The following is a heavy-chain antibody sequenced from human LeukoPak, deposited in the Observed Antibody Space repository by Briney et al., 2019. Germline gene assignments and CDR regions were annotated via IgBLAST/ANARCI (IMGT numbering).Heavy chain of an antibody. V-gene: IGHV4-59*08. CDR1: GGSISSYY. Sequence: SETLSLNCTVSGGSISSYYWSWIRQPPGKGLEWIGYIYYSGSTNYNPSLKSRVTISVDTSKNQFSLKLSSVTAADTAVYYCARHARWSDAFDIWGQGTMVTVSS. CDR3: ARHARWSDAFDI. CDR2: IYYSGST. D-gene: IGHD2-15*01. J-gene: IGHJ3*02.